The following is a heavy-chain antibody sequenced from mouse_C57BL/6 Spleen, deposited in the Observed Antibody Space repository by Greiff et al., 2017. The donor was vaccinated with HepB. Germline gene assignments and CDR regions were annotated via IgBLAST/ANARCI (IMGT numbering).Heavy chain of an antibody. V-gene: IGHV1-52*01. J-gene: IGHJ4*01. CDR1: GYTFTSYW. D-gene: IGHD2-1*01. CDR3: ASGKRRDYYAMDY. CDR2: IDPSDSET. Sequence: VKLMESGAELVRPGSSVKLSCKASGYTFTSYWMHWVKQRPIQGLEWIGNIDPSDSETHYNQKFKDKATLTVDKSSSTAYMQLSSLTSEDSAVYYCASGKRRDYYAMDYWGQGTSVTVSS.